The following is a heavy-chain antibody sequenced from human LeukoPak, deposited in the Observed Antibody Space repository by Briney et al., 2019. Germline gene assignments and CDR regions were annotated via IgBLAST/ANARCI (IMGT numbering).Heavy chain of an antibody. CDR2: IYYSGST. J-gene: IGHJ4*02. CDR1: GGSISSSSYY. D-gene: IGHD5-12*01. V-gene: IGHV4-39*01. Sequence: SETLSLTCTVSGGSISSSSYYWGWIRQPPGKGLEWIGSIYYSGSTYYNPSLKSRVTISVDTSKNQFSLKLSSVTAADTAVYYCARHYEHFDYWGQGTLVTVSS. CDR3: ARHYEHFDY.